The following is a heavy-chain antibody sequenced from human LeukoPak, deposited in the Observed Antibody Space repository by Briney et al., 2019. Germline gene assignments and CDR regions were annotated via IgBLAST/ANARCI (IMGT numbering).Heavy chain of an antibody. Sequence: ASVKVSCKASGYTFTTYGVAWVRRAPGQGLEWLGWISTYNGNTDYAQKFQGRLTMTRDTSTSTAYLELRSLRSDDTAVYYCARDLQGAQAGGNWAFDPWGQGTLVTVSS. CDR2: ISTYNGNT. J-gene: IGHJ5*02. V-gene: IGHV1-18*01. CDR1: GYTFTTYG. D-gene: IGHD7-27*01. CDR3: ARDLQGAQAGGNWAFDP.